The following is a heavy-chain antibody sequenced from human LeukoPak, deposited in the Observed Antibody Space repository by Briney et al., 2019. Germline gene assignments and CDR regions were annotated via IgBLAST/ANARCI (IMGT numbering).Heavy chain of an antibody. CDR1: GGSISSHY. CDR3: AIGDRREYYFDY. CDR2: IYYSGST. J-gene: IGHJ4*02. V-gene: IGHV4-59*11. D-gene: IGHD3-10*01. Sequence: SETLSLTCTVSGGSISSHYWSWIRQPPGKEREGIGYIYYSGSTNYNPSLKSRVTISVDTSKNQFSLKLSSVTAADTAVYYCAIGDRREYYFDYWGQGTLVTVSS.